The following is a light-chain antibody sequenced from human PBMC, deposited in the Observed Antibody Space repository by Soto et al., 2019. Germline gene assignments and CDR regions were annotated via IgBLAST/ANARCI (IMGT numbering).Light chain of an antibody. Sequence: DIVMTQSPDSLAVSLGERATINCKSSQSVLYSSNNENYLAWYQQKPGQPPKLPIYWASTRESGVPDRFSGSGSGTDFTLTISSLQAEDVAVYYCQQYYNTPWTLGQGTKVAIK. CDR3: QQYYNTPWT. CDR2: WAS. J-gene: IGKJ1*01. V-gene: IGKV4-1*01. CDR1: QSVLYSSNNENY.